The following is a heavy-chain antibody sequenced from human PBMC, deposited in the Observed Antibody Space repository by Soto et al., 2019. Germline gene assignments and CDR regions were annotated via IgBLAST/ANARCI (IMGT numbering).Heavy chain of an antibody. Sequence: ASVKVSCKASGGTFSSYAISWARQAPGQGLEWMGGIIPIFGTANYAQKFQGRVTITADESTSTAYMELSSLRSEDTAVYYCAGVLLFGVAVDGYYYYGMDVWGQGTTVTVSS. CDR1: GGTFSSYA. CDR2: IIPIFGTA. V-gene: IGHV1-69*13. D-gene: IGHD6-19*01. J-gene: IGHJ6*02. CDR3: AGVLLFGVAVDGYYYYGMDV.